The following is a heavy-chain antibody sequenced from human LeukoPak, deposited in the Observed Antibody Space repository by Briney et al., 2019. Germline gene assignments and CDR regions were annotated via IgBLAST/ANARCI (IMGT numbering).Heavy chain of an antibody. V-gene: IGHV3-30*02. CDR2: IRYDGSLT. CDR1: GFTVTNYA. CDR3: AKLGFPVF. Sequence: GRSLRLSCTASGFTVTNYAMHWVRQAPGKGLEWVAFIRYDGSLTYYLDSVKGRFTISRDNSKNTLYLQMNNLRAEDTALYYCAKLGFPVFWGQGTLVTVSS. J-gene: IGHJ4*02. D-gene: IGHD3-10*01.